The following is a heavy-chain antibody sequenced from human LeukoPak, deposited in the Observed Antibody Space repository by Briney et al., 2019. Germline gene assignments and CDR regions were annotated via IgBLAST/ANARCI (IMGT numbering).Heavy chain of an antibody. CDR2: ISWNSGTI. J-gene: IGHJ4*02. D-gene: IGHD6-19*01. CDR3: AREHSSGWYYFAY. CDR1: GFTFDDYA. Sequence: GRSLRLSCAASGFTFDDYAMHWVRQAPGKGLEWVSGISWNSGTIAYADSVKGRFTISRDNAKNSLYLQMNSLRAEDTALYYCAREHSSGWYYFAYWGQGTLVTVSS. V-gene: IGHV3-9*01.